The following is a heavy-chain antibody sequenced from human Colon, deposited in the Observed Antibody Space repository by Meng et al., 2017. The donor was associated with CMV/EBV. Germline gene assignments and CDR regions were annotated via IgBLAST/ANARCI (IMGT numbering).Heavy chain of an antibody. CDR2: ISWNSGTR. Sequence: GGSLRLSCVTSGFSFDDYAMHWIRRAPGKGLEWVAGISWNSGTRVYGDSVKGRFTISRDSAKTSLYLQMNSLTAEDTALYYCAKDVGANFFYGLDVWGQGTTVTVSS. D-gene: IGHD1-26*01. CDR3: AKDVGANFFYGLDV. CDR1: GFSFDDYA. V-gene: IGHV3-9*01. J-gene: IGHJ6*02.